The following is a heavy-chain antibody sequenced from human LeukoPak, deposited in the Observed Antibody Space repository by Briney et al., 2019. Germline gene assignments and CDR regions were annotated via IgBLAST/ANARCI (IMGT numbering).Heavy chain of an antibody. CDR2: IVGRGVST. CDR3: AKRDSSGSYYFDS. Sequence: TGGSLRLSCAASGFTFGRYSMSWGRHARGKGLEWVSDIVGRGVSTFYADSVKGRFTIPRDNSRNTLYLPIHSLRAEDTAVYYCAKRDSSGSYYFDSWGQGTLVTVSS. J-gene: IGHJ4*02. V-gene: IGHV3-23*01. D-gene: IGHD3-10*01. CDR1: GFTFGRYS.